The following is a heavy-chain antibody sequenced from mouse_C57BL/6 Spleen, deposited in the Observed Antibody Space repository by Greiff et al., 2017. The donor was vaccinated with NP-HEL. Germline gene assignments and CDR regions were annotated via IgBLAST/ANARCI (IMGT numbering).Heavy chain of an antibody. D-gene: IGHD4-1*01. CDR1: GYTFTSYW. V-gene: IGHV1-61*01. CDR3: ARGLGGDPGY. Sequence: QVQLKQPGAELVRPGSSVKLSCKASGYTFTSYWMDWVKQRPGQGLEWIGNIYPSDSETHYNQKFKDKATLTVDKSSSTAYMQLSSLTSEDSAVYYCARGLGGDPGYWGQGTTLTVTS. CDR2: IYPSDSET. J-gene: IGHJ2*01.